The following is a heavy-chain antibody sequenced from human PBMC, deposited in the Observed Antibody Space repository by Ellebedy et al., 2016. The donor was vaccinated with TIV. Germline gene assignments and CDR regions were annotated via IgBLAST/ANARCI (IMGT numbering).Heavy chain of an antibody. CDR1: GDSVSIGSYY. Sequence: SETLSLXXTVSGDSVSIGSYYWTWIRQPPERGLEWIGNIDYTGNTRYNPSLESRVTISIDMSKNQFSLNLRSGTAADTAVYYCTRGGGWLPSLWGQGTLVTVSS. D-gene: IGHD2-15*01. J-gene: IGHJ4*02. V-gene: IGHV4-61*01. CDR3: TRGGGWLPSL. CDR2: IDYTGNT.